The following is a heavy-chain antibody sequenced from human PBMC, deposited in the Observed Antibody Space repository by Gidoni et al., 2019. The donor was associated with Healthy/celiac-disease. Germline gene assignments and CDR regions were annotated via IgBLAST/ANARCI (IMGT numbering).Heavy chain of an antibody. J-gene: IGHJ4*02. V-gene: IGHV3-15*01. CDR1: GFTFSNAW. Sequence: EVQLVESGGGLVKPGGSLRLSCAASGFTFSNAWMSWVRQAPGKGLEWVGRIKRKTDGGTTDYAAPVKGRFTISRDDSKNTLYLQMNSLKTEDTAVYYCTATLDYWGQGTLVTVSS. CDR2: IKRKTDGGTT. CDR3: TATLDY.